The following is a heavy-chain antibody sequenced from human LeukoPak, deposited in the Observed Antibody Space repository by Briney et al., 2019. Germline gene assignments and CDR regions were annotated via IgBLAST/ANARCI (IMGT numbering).Heavy chain of an antibody. Sequence: ASVKVSCKASGYSFTNYAMHWARQAPGQTIEWLAWINPANGYTRYSQRFQDRVTVTSDTSAATAYMDLSSLRSEDKAIYYCAIRDGHTDHWGQGTLVTVSS. CDR3: AIRDGHTDH. D-gene: IGHD5-24*01. CDR2: INPANGYT. CDR1: GYSFTNYA. J-gene: IGHJ4*02. V-gene: IGHV1-3*03.